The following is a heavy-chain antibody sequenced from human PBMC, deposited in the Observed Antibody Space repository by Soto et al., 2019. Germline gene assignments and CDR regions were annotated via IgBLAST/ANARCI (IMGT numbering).Heavy chain of an antibody. Sequence: GGSLRLSCAASGFTFNNYAMNWVRQAPGKGLEWVATISNTGGSTYYADSVKGRFTISRDNSKNTLYLQMNSLRVEDTAVYYCAKDRLAGSFDYWGQGTQVTVSS. CDR3: AKDRLAGSFDY. CDR2: ISNTGGST. D-gene: IGHD2-15*01. V-gene: IGHV3-23*01. J-gene: IGHJ4*02. CDR1: GFTFNNYA.